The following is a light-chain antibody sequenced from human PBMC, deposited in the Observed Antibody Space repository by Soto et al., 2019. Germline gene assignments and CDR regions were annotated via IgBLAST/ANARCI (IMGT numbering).Light chain of an antibody. CDR3: WQYTNCSPLT. J-gene: IGKJ1*01. V-gene: IGKV3-15*01. Sequence: IVMTQSPATLSVSPGERATLSCRASESVSNKLAWYQRRPGQAPRLLIYGASTRASGIPDRFSGSGYGTDFSLTSISLQDEDFAVFYCWQYTNCSPLTCGRGTKVEIK. CDR2: GAS. CDR1: ESVSNK.